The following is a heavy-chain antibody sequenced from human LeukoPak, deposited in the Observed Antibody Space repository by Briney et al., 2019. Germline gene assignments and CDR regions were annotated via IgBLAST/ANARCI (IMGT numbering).Heavy chain of an antibody. CDR3: ASDSCSTSSCRKKFDY. CDR1: GGSISSSSYY. V-gene: IGHV4-39*07. J-gene: IGHJ4*02. D-gene: IGHD2-2*01. Sequence: SETLSLTCTVSGGSISSSSYYWGWIRQPPGKGLEWIGSVYYYNPSLRSQVTISVDSSKDQFSLKLNSVTAADTAVYYCASDSCSTSSCRKKFDYWGQGTLVTVSS. CDR2: VY.